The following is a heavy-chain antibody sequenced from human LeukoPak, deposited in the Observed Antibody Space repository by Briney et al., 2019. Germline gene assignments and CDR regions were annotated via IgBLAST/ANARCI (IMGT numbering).Heavy chain of an antibody. J-gene: IGHJ4*02. V-gene: IGHV3-33*06. CDR3: AKDFSYFARSGSGPDY. CDR2: IWYDGSNE. CDR1: RFPFSSNG. Sequence: PGGSMTLSCSAYRFPFSSNGRQWVRPAQGRELEWGAIIWYDGSNEYYADCGKGRFTISRSNSKDTLYLQMNSLRVEDTAVYYCAKDFSYFARSGSGPDYWGQGTLVTVSS. D-gene: IGHD6-25*01.